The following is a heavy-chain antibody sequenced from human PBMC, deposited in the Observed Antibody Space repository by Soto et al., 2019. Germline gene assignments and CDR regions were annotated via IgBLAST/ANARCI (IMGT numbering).Heavy chain of an antibody. CDR1: GFTVSSNY. V-gene: IGHV3-66*01. CDR3: AQDTYYHDSSGYYVFDY. Sequence: GGSLRLSCAASGFTVSSNYMSWVRQAPGKGLGWVSVIYSGGSTYYADSVKGRFTISRDNSKNTLYLQMNSLRAEDTAVYYCAQDTYYHDSSGYYVFDYWGQGTLVTVSS. J-gene: IGHJ4*02. CDR2: IYSGGST. D-gene: IGHD3-22*01.